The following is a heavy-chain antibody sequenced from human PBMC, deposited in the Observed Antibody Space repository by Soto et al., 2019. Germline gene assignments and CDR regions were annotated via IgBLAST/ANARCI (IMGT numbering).Heavy chain of an antibody. V-gene: IGHV3-48*03. CDR1: GFTFSSYE. CDR3: ASFRRSRAAAALLSS. J-gene: IGHJ1*01. CDR2: ISSSGSTI. D-gene: IGHD6-13*01. Sequence: GGSLRLSCAASGFTFSSYEMNWVRQAPGKGLEWVSYISSSGSTIYYADSVKGRFTISRDNAKNSLYLQMNSLRAEDTAVYYCASFRRSRAAAALLSSWGQGTLVTVSS.